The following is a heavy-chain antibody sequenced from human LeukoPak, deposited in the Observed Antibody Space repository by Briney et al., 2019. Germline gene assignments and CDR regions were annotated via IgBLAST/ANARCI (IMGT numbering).Heavy chain of an antibody. CDR3: ARTNDFWSGYYQYYFDY. CDR1: GFTFSSYR. CDR2: IKQEGSEK. J-gene: IGHJ4*02. D-gene: IGHD3-3*01. Sequence: PGGSLTLSCAASGFTFSSYRMSWVRHAPGKELEWLANIKQEGSEKYYVDSVRARSTISRDNAKNSLYVQMNSMRAEDTAVYYWARTNDFWSGYYQYYFDYWGQGTLVTVSS. V-gene: IGHV3-7*01.